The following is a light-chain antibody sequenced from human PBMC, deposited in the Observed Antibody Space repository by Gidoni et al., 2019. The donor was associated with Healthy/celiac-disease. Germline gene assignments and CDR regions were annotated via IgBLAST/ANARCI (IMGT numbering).Light chain of an antibody. CDR3: QQYYSYPIT. CDR2: AAS. J-gene: IGKJ5*01. Sequence: AMRMTQSPSSLSASTGDRVTITCRASQGISSYLDWYQQKPGKAPKLLIYAASTLQSGVPSRFSGSGSGTDFTLTISCLQSEDFATYYCQQYYSYPITFGQGTRLEIK. CDR1: QGISSY. V-gene: IGKV1-8*01.